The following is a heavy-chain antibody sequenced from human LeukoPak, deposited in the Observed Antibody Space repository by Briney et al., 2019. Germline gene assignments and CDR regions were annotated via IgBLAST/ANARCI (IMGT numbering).Heavy chain of an antibody. CDR2: IIPIFGTA. V-gene: IGHV1-69*05. CDR1: GYTFTGYY. D-gene: IGHD5-18*01. J-gene: IGHJ5*02. Sequence: ASVKVSCKASGYTFTGYYMHWVRQAPGQGLEWMGGIIPIFGTANYAQKFQGRVTITTDESTSTAYMELSSLRSEDTAVYYCASLRRGYSYPWWFDPWGQGTLVTVSS. CDR3: ASLRRGYSYPWWFDP.